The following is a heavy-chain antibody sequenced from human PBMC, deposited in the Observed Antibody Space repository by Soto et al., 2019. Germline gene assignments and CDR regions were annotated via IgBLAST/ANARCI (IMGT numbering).Heavy chain of an antibody. CDR3: ARDRGPDEDGGNPVLEGDYYYGMDV. V-gene: IGHV1-69*01. CDR2: IIPIFGTA. CDR1: GGTFSSYA. D-gene: IGHD2-15*01. J-gene: IGHJ6*02. Sequence: QVQLVQSGAEVKKPGSSVKVSCKASGGTFSSYAISWVRQAPGQGLEWMGGIIPIFGTANYAQKFQGRVTITADESTSTAYMELSSVRSEDTAVYYCARDRGPDEDGGNPVLEGDYYYGMDVWGQGTTVTVSS.